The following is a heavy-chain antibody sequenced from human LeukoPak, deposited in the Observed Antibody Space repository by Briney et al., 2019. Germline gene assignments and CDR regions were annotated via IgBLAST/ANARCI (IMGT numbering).Heavy chain of an antibody. J-gene: IGHJ3*02. CDR3: ARGTDYYYDSSEDAFDI. D-gene: IGHD3-22*01. V-gene: IGHV4-4*07. CDR2: IYTSGST. Sequence: TSETLSLTCTVSGGSISSYYWSWIRQPAGKGPEWIGRIYTSGSTNYNPSLKSRVTMSVDTSKNQFSLKLSSVTAADTAVYYCARGTDYYYDSSEDAFDIWGQGTMVTVPS. CDR1: GGSISSYY.